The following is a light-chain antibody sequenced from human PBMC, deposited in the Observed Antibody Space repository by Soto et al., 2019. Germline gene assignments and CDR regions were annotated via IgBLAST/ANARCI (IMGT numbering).Light chain of an antibody. CDR1: QSVSTRY. CDR2: GAS. Sequence: ESMLTQSPGTLSLSPGERATLSCRASQSVSTRYLAWYQQKPGQAPRLLIYGASIRATGIPDRFSGSGSGTDFTLTISRLEPEDFAVYYCHQFGSSSPAFTFGEVTKVEI. CDR3: HQFGSSSPAFT. V-gene: IGKV3-20*01. J-gene: IGKJ2*01.